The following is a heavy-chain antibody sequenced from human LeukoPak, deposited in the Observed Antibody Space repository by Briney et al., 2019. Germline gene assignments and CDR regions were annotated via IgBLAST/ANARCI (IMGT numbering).Heavy chain of an antibody. CDR1: GGSISSGSYY. V-gene: IGHV4-61*02. CDR3: ARDLKADFWSEDAFDI. J-gene: IGHJ3*02. CDR2: IYTSGST. Sequence: PSQTLSLTCTVSGGSISSGSYYWSWIRQPAGKGLEWIGRIYTSGSTNYNPSLRSRVTISVDTSKNQFSLKLSSVTAADTAVYYCARDLKADFWSEDAFDIWGQGTMVTVSS. D-gene: IGHD3-3*01.